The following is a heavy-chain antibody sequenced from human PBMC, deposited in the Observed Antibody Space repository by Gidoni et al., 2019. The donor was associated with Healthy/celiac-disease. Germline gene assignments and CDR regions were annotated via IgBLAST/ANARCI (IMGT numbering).Heavy chain of an antibody. V-gene: IGHV1-46*01. CDR1: GYTFTSYY. CDR3: ARGTTVVTPTGDAFDI. Sequence: VQLVQSGAEVQKPGASVQDSCTASGYTFTSYYLHWVRQAPGQGLAWMGIINPSGGSTSYAQKFQGRVTMTRDTSTSTVYMELSSLRSEDTAVYYCARGTTVVTPTGDAFDIWGQGTMVTVSS. D-gene: IGHD2-15*01. J-gene: IGHJ3*02. CDR2: INPSGGST.